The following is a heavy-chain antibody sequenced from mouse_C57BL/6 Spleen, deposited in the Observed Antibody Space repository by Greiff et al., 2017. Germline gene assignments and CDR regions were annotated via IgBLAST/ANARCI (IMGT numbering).Heavy chain of an antibody. V-gene: IGHV5-9*01. Sequence: EVKLVDSGGGLVKPGGSLKLSCAASGFTFSSYTMSWVRQTPEKRLEWVATISGGGGNTYYPDSVKGRFTISRDNAKNTLYLQMSSLRSEDTALYYCARRGYGSSYVGYFDVWGTGTTVTVSS. CDR3: ARRGYGSSYVGYFDV. J-gene: IGHJ1*03. D-gene: IGHD1-1*01. CDR1: GFTFSSYT. CDR2: ISGGGGNT.